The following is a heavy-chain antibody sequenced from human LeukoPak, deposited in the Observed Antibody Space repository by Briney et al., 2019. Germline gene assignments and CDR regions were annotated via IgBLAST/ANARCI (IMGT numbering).Heavy chain of an antibody. D-gene: IGHD5-12*01. CDR3: AKAAYEIYYYYGMDV. CDR2: IRGDGGST. Sequence: GGSLRLSCAASGFTFDDYAMHWVRQSPGKGLEWGSLIRGDGGSTYSADSVKGRFTISRDNSKNSLYLQMNSLRTEDTAFYYCAKAAYEIYYYYGMDVWGQGTTVTVSS. V-gene: IGHV3-43*02. CDR1: GFTFDDYA. J-gene: IGHJ6*02.